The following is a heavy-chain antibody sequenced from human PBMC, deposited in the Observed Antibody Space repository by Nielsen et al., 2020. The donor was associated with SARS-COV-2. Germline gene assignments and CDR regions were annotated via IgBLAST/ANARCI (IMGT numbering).Heavy chain of an antibody. CDR1: GYSFTSYW. Sequence: GESLKISCKGSGYSFTSYWISWVRQMPGKGLEWMGRIDPSDSYTNYSPSFQGLVTISADKSISTAYLQWSSLKASDTAMYYCARPWGYDFWSGSTGAFDIWGQGTMVTVSS. CDR3: ARPWGYDFWSGSTGAFDI. J-gene: IGHJ3*02. V-gene: IGHV5-10-1*01. CDR2: IDPSDSYT. D-gene: IGHD3-3*01.